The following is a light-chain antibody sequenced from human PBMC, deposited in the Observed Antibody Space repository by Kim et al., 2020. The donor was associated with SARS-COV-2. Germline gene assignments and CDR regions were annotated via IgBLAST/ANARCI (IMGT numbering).Light chain of an antibody. J-gene: IGKJ1*01. CDR3: QQYDTSPRT. CDR2: GTS. Sequence: SPGERATLSCRASQSVRSSALAWYQQKHGQAPRLLIYGTSSRASGITDRFSGSGSGTDFTLTISRVEPEDFAVYYCQQYDTSPRTFGQGTKVDIK. CDR1: QSVRSSA. V-gene: IGKV3-20*01.